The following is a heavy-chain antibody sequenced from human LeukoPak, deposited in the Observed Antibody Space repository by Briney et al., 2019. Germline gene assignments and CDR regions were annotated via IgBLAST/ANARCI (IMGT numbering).Heavy chain of an antibody. CDR1: GYTFTSYD. CDR2: MNPKSGNT. V-gene: IGHV1-8*03. D-gene: IGHD6-19*01. Sequence: PGASVKVSCKASGYTFTSYDINWVRQVTGQGLEWMGWMNPKSGNTGYAQKFQGRVTITRNTSISTAYMEVSSLRYEDTAVYYCARRAVDNSYYYYMDVRGKGTTVTVSS. J-gene: IGHJ6*03. CDR3: ARRAVDNSYYYYMDV.